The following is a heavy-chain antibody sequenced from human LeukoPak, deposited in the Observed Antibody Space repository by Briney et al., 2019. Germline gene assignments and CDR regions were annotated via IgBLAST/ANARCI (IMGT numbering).Heavy chain of an antibody. CDR3: ARGTVITIFRSSGRGYFDY. CDR2: INHSGST. J-gene: IGHJ4*02. CDR1: GGSFSGYY. Sequence: SETLSLTCAVYGGSFSGYYWSWIRQPPGKGLEWIGEINHSGSTNYNPSLKSRVTISVDTSKNQFSLKLSSVTAADTAVYYCARGTVITIFRSSGRGYFDYWGQGTLVTVSS. D-gene: IGHD3-9*01. V-gene: IGHV4-34*01.